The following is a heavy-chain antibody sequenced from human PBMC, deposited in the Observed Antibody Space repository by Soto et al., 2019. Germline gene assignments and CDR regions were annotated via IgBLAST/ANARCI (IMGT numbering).Heavy chain of an antibody. CDR3: VRDRHLDTDMVHGDF. D-gene: IGHD5-18*01. J-gene: IGHJ4*01. V-gene: IGHV3-23*01. CDR2: VTASGEST. CDR1: GFPFRSYA. Sequence: WGSLRLSCAATGFPFRSYAMYWFRQAPGKGLEWVSSVTASGESTYYADSVKGRFTISTDNAKNAVFLQMNSLRDEDTAVYHCVRDRHLDTDMVHGDFWGQGTLVTVSS.